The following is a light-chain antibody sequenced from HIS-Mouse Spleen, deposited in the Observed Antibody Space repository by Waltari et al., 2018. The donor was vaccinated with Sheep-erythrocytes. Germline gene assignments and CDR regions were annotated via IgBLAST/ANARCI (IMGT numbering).Light chain of an antibody. CDR1: KLGDKY. Sequence: SYELTQQPSVSVSPGQTASITCSVDKLGDKYACWYQQKPGQSPVLVIYQDSKRPSGIPERFSGSNSGNTATLTISGTQAMDEADYYCQAWDSSTVVFGGGTKLTVL. CDR3: QAWDSSTVV. J-gene: IGLJ2*01. V-gene: IGLV3-1*01. CDR2: QDS.